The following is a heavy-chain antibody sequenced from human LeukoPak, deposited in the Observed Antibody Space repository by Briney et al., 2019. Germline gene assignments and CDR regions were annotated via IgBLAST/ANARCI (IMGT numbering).Heavy chain of an antibody. CDR1: GYSISSGYY. D-gene: IGHD3-16*02. J-gene: IGHJ4*02. CDR2: IYHSGST. Sequence: PSETLSLTCTVSGYSISSGYYWGWIRQPPGKGLEWIGSIYHSGSTYYSPSLKSRVTISVDTSNNQFSLKLSSLTAADTAVYYCASGDYLWGSYLGYWGQGTLVTVSS. V-gene: IGHV4-38-2*02. CDR3: ASGDYLWGSYLGY.